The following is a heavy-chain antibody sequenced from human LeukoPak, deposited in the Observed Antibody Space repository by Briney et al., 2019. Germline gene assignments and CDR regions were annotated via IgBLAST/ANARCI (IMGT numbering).Heavy chain of an antibody. CDR2: ISSSSSYI. CDR1: GFTFSSYG. J-gene: IGHJ3*02. D-gene: IGHD1-26*01. Sequence: GGSLRLSCAASGFTFSSYGMHWVRQAPGKGLEWVSSISSSSSYIYYADSVKGRFTISRDNAKNSLYLQMNSLRAEDTAVYYCARDRGVGATGDAFDIWGQGPMVTVSS. CDR3: ARDRGVGATGDAFDI. V-gene: IGHV3-21*01.